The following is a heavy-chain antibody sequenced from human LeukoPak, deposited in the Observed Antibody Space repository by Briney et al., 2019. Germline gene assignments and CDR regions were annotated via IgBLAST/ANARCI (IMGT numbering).Heavy chain of an antibody. CDR3: AAYYYDSSGYFRRFDY. Sequence: KPSETLSLTCTVSGGSISSYHWSWIRQPPGKGLEWIGYIYYSGSTNYNPSLKSRVTISVDTSKNQFSLKLSSVTAADTAVYYCAAYYYDSSGYFRRFDYWGQGTLVTVSS. CDR1: GGSISSYH. J-gene: IGHJ4*02. CDR2: IYYSGST. V-gene: IGHV4-59*01. D-gene: IGHD3-22*01.